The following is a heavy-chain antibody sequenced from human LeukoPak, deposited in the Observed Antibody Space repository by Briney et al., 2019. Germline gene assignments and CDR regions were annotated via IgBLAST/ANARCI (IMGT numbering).Heavy chain of an antibody. Sequence: GGSLRLSCAASGFTFSSYSMNWVRQAPGKGLEWVSSISSSSSYIYYADSVKGRFTISRDNAKNSLYLQMNSLRAEDTAVYYCARVVEYSSGWYRGFDPWGQGTLVTVSS. CDR1: GFTFSSYS. V-gene: IGHV3-21*01. CDR2: ISSSSSYI. J-gene: IGHJ5*02. D-gene: IGHD6-19*01. CDR3: ARVVEYSSGWYRGFDP.